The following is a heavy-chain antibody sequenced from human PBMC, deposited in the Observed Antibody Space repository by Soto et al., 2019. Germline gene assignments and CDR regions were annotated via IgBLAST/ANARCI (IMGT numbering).Heavy chain of an antibody. CDR3: ARNVDIVATTPTNWFDP. D-gene: IGHD5-12*01. CDR1: GYTFTGYY. Sequence: QVQLVQSGAEVKKPGASVKVSCKASGYTFTGYYMHWVRQAPGQGLEWMGWINPNSGGTNYAQKFQGWVTMTRDTSISTADMELSRLRSDDTAVYYCARNVDIVATTPTNWFDPWGQGTLVTVSS. CDR2: INPNSGGT. J-gene: IGHJ5*02. V-gene: IGHV1-2*04.